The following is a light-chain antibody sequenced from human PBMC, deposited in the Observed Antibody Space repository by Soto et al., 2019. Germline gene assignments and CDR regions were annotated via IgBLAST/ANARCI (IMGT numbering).Light chain of an antibody. Sequence: AIQMTQSPSSLSASVGDRVTITCRASQDVRNDLGLYQQKPGQAPKLLIYAIATLQSGAPSRFSGSGSGTDFPLTISSLQPEDSANYYFLQDATYPYTFGQGTNLEI. CDR2: AIA. CDR3: LQDATYPYT. V-gene: IGKV1-6*01. J-gene: IGKJ2*01. CDR1: QDVRND.